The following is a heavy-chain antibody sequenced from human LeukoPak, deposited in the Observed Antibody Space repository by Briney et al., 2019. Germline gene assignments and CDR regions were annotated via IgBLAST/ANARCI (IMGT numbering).Heavy chain of an antibody. J-gene: IGHJ4*02. CDR2: IYYSGST. Sequence: SETLSLPCTVSGGSISSYYWSWVRQPPGKGLEWIGYIYYSGSTNYNPSLKSRVTISVDTSKNQFSLKLSSVTAADTAVYYCARGDRDYYDSSGYYKFDYWGQGTLVTVSS. V-gene: IGHV4-59*01. CDR1: GGSISSYY. D-gene: IGHD3-22*01. CDR3: ARGDRDYYDSSGYYKFDY.